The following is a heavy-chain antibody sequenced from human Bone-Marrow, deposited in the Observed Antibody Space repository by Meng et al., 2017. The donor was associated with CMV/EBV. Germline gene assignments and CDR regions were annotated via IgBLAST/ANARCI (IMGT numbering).Heavy chain of an antibody. Sequence: SETLSLTCTVSGGSISSYYWSWIRQPPGKGLEWIGYIHYSGSTNYNPSLKSRVTISVDTSKNQFSLKLSSVTAADKAVYYCARGFGHSSSFGKHYYYYYGMDVWGQGTTVTVSS. D-gene: IGHD6-6*01. CDR1: GGSISSYY. V-gene: IGHV4-59*12. CDR2: IHYSGST. J-gene: IGHJ6*02. CDR3: ARGFGHSSSFGKHYYYYYGMDV.